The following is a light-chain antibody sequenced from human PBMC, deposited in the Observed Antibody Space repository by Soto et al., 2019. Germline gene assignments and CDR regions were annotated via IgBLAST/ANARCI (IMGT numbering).Light chain of an antibody. CDR1: QSISKW. CDR3: QQYKSYRT. Sequence: DSHMTQSPSTMSASVGDTVTITFRASQSISKWLAWYQQKPGKAPKLLIYDASSLESGVPSRFSGSGSGTEFTLTISSLQPEDFATYYCQQYKSYRTFGQGTKVDIK. V-gene: IGKV1-5*01. CDR2: DAS. J-gene: IGKJ1*01.